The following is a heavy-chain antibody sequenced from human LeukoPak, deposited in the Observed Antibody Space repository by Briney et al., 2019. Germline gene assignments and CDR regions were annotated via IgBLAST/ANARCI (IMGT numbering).Heavy chain of an antibody. J-gene: IGHJ4*02. CDR3: ARGGMGIQLWPFDY. V-gene: IGHV6-1*01. CDR2: TYYRSKWYN. D-gene: IGHD5-18*01. Sequence: SQTLSLTCAISGDSVSSNSAAWNWIRQSPSRGLEWLGRTYYRSKWYNNYAVSVKSRITINPGTSKNQFSLQLKSVTPEDTAVYYCARGGMGIQLWPFDYWGQGTLVTVSS. CDR1: GDSVSSNSAA.